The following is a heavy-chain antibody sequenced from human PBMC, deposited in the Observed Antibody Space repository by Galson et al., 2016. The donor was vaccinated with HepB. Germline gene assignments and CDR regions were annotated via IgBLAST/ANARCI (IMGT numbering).Heavy chain of an antibody. J-gene: IGHJ4*02. CDR3: SKDLWDYGSGCPED. CDR1: GFTFSTYG. V-gene: IGHV3-30*18. D-gene: IGHD3-10*01. Sequence: SLRLSCAASGFTFSTYGMHWVRQAPGKGLEWVAVISYDGTNKFYADSVKGRFAISRDSSKNTLFLQMNSLRAEDTAVYYCSKDLWDYGSGCPEDWGQGTLVTVSS. CDR2: ISYDGTNK.